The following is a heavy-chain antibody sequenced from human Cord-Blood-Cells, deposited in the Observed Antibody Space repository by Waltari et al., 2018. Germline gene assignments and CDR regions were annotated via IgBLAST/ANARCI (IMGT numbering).Heavy chain of an antibody. J-gene: IGHJ4*02. Sequence: QVQLQQWGAGLLKPSETLSLTCAVYGGSFIGSYWSWIRQPPGKGLEWIGEINHSGSTNYNPSLKSRVTISVDTSKNQFSLKLSSVTAADTAVYYCARGRRIAVAGNFDYWGQGTLVTVSS. CDR1: GGSFIGSY. CDR3: ARGRRIAVAGNFDY. D-gene: IGHD6-19*01. V-gene: IGHV4-34*01. CDR2: INHSGST.